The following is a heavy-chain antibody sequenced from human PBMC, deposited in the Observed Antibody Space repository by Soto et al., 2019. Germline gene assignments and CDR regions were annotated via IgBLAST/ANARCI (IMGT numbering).Heavy chain of an antibody. J-gene: IGHJ4*02. CDR1: GGTFSSYT. CDR3: ARDAAGTTDY. V-gene: IGHV1-69*04. Sequence: SVKVSCKASGGTFSSYTISWVRQAPGQGLEWMGRIIPILGIANYAQKSQGRVTMTTDTSTSTAYMELRSLRSDDTAVYYCARDAAGTTDYWGQGTLVTVSS. D-gene: IGHD1-7*01. CDR2: IIPILGIA.